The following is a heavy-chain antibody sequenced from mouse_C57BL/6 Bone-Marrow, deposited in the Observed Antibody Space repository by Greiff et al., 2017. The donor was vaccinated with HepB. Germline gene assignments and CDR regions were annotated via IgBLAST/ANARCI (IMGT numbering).Heavy chain of an antibody. CDR1: GYSITSGYD. D-gene: IGHD2-4*01. J-gene: IGHJ4*01. V-gene: IGHV3-1*01. CDR2: ISYSGST. Sequence: EVNLVESGPGMVKPSRSLSLTCTVTGYSITSGYDWHWIRHFPGNKLEWMGYISYSGSTNYNPSLKSRISITHDTSKNHFFLKLNSVTTEDTATYYCARAYDYDEDYYAMDYWGQGTSVTVSS. CDR3: ARAYDYDEDYYAMDY.